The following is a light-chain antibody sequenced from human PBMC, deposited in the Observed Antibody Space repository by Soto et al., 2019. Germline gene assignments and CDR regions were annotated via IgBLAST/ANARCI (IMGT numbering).Light chain of an antibody. CDR2: GNS. V-gene: IGLV1-40*01. CDR1: NSNIGAGYD. Sequence: QSVLTQPPSVSGAPGQRVTISCTGSNSNIGAGYDVHWYQQLPGTAPKLLIYGNSNRPSGVPDRFSGSKSGTSASLAITGLQAEDEADYHCQSYDSSLSGNVVFGGGTKLTVL. CDR3: QSYDSSLSGNVV. J-gene: IGLJ2*01.